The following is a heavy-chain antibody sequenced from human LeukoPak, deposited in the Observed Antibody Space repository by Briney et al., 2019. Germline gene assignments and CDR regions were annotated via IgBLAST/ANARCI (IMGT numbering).Heavy chain of an antibody. V-gene: IGHV4-59*01. CDR3: ASFGIAVAGT. CDR2: IYYSGST. CDR1: GGSISSYY. J-gene: IGHJ5*02. D-gene: IGHD6-19*01. Sequence: PSETLSLTCTVSGGSISSYYWSWIRQPPGKGPEWIGYIYYSGSTNYNPSLKSRVTISVDTSKNQFSLKLSSVTAADTAVYYCASFGIAVAGTWGQGTLVTVSS.